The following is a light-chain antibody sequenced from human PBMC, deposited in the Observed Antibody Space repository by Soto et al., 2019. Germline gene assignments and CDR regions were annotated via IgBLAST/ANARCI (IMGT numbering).Light chain of an antibody. CDR2: GAS. CDR1: QSVTSSH. V-gene: IGKV3-20*01. J-gene: IGKJ2*01. CDR3: LLYFSPDRYT. Sequence: DIVLTQTPGTLSLSPGERATLSCRASQSVTSSHLAWYQQKPGQAPRLLIYGASTRATGIPARFSGSGSDTDFSLTIRRLDPEDFAMYYCLLYFSPDRYTFGPGTKVQIK.